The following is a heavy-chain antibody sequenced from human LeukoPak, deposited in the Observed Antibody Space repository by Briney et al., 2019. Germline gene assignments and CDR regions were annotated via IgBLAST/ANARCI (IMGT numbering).Heavy chain of an antibody. CDR2: IYYSGST. J-gene: IGHJ6*02. CDR3: ARSKTFAYGRDV. CDR1: GGSISSNY. V-gene: IGHV4-59*01. Sequence: PSETLSLTCTVSGGSISSNYWSWIRQPPGKGLGWIGYIYYSGSTNYNPSLKSRVTISVDTSKNQFSLKLSSVTAADTAVYYCARSKTFAYGRDVWGQGTTVTVSS.